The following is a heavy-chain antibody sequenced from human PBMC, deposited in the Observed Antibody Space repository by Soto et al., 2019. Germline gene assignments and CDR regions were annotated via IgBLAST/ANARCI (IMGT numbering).Heavy chain of an antibody. CDR3: ARARLSSSSWYKWAFDP. CDR2: IGEDGTLK. Sequence: EVQLVESGGGLVQPGGSLRLSCAASGFTFGSYWMHWVRQVPGKGLVWVSRIGEDGTLKDYAGSVKGRFTISRDNAKNTLYRQMNRLRVEDTAVCFCARARLSSSSWYKWAFDPWGQGTQVIVSS. J-gene: IGHJ5*02. CDR1: GFTFGSYW. D-gene: IGHD6-13*01. V-gene: IGHV3-74*01.